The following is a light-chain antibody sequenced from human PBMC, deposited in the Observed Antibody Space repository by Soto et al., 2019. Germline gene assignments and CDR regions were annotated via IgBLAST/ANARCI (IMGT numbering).Light chain of an antibody. V-gene: IGKV1-5*01. CDR1: QGISRW. Sequence: DIQMTQSPSTLSASLGDRVTITCRASQGISRWLAWYQQRPGKAPKLLIYDASTLHSGVSSRFSGSGSGTEFTLTISSLQPNDSATYYCQQYTTYWTFGQVTKVEIK. CDR3: QQYTTYWT. J-gene: IGKJ1*01. CDR2: DAS.